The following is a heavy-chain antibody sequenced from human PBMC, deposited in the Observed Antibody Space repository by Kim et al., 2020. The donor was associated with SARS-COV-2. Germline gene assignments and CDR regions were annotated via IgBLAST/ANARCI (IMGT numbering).Heavy chain of an antibody. CDR1: GFTFDDYA. V-gene: IGHV3-43*02. CDR2: ISGDGGST. D-gene: IGHD3-10*01. J-gene: IGHJ6*03. Sequence: GGSLRLSCAASGFTFDDYAMHWVRQAPGKGLEWVSLISGDGGSTYYADSVKGRFTISRDNSKNSLYLQMNSLRTEDTALYYCAKDHKGGSGLSYYYYYMDVWGKGTTVTESS. CDR3: AKDHKGGSGLSYYYYYMDV.